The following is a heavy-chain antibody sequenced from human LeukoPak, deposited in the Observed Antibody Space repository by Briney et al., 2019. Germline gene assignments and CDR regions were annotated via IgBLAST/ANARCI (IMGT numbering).Heavy chain of an antibody. CDR2: IIPIFGTA. D-gene: IGHD3-3*01. Sequence: SVKASCKASGGTFSSYAISWVRQAPGQGLEWMGGIIPIFGTANYAQKFQGRVTITTDESTSTAYMELSSLRSEDTAVYYCASSFYDFWSGSGDYWGQGTLVTVSS. CDR1: GGTFSSYA. J-gene: IGHJ4*02. CDR3: ASSFYDFWSGSGDY. V-gene: IGHV1-69*05.